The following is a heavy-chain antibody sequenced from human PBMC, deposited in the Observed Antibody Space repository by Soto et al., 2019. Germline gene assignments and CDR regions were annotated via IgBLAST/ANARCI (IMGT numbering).Heavy chain of an antibody. Sequence: QVQLVQSGAEVKKSGASVKVSCKASGYIFIGFYMHWVRQAPGQGLEWMGWINPDSGGTNYAQRFQGRVTMTRDAPGNTADMELSGLRADDTAVYYCAREVHDSSGHDSYWGQGTLVTVSS. CDR3: AREVHDSSGHDSY. CDR1: GYIFIGFY. V-gene: IGHV1-2*02. J-gene: IGHJ4*02. D-gene: IGHD3-22*01. CDR2: INPDSGGT.